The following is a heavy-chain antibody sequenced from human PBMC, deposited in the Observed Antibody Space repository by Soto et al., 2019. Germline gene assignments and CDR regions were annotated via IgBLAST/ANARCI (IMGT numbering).Heavy chain of an antibody. J-gene: IGHJ4*02. CDR2: IGTAGDT. D-gene: IGHD2-15*01. CDR3: ARGQEVGAHFFDS. CDR1: GFTFSGFD. V-gene: IGHV3-13*01. Sequence: GGSLGLSCEASGFTFSGFDMHWVRQPTGKGLEWVSTIGTAGDTYYAVSVKGRFTISRDSAKNSLSLQMNSLRAGDTAVYFCARGQEVGAHFFDSWGQGTQVTVYS.